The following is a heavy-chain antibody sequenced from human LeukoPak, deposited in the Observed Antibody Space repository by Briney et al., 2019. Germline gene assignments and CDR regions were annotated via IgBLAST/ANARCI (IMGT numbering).Heavy chain of an antibody. D-gene: IGHD6-13*01. J-gene: IGHJ4*02. CDR1: GFTFSSYW. CDR3: ARGTSSSWLYYFDY. V-gene: IGHV3-74*01. Sequence: GGCLRLSCAASGFTFSSYWMHWVRQAPGKGLVWVSRINSDGRSTSYADSVKGRFTISRDNAKNTLYLQMNSLRAEDTAVYYCARGTSSSWLYYFDYWGQGTLVTVSS. CDR2: INSDGRST.